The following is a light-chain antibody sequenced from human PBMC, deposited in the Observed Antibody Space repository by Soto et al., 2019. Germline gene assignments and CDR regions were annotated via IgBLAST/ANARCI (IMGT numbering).Light chain of an antibody. CDR3: QQYADSPPT. V-gene: IGKV3-20*01. J-gene: IGKJ5*01. CDR2: GAS. CDR1: QTVTNSF. Sequence: EIVLTQSPGTLSLSPGDRATLSCRASQTVTNSFLAWYQQKPGQSPRLFIYGASSRATGIPDRFSGSGSGTDFTLTISGLEPEDFAVYYCQQYADSPPTFGQGTRLEIK.